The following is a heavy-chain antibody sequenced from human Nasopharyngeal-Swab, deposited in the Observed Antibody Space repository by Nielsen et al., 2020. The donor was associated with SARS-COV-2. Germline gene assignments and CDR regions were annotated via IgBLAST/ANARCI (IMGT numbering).Heavy chain of an antibody. D-gene: IGHD2-2*01. CDR2: IYYSGST. V-gene: IGHV4-39*01. Sequence: SETLSLTCTVSGGSISSSSYYWGWIRQPPGKGLEWIGSIYYSGSTYYNPSLKSRVTISVDMSKNQFSLKLSSVTAADTAVYYCARQKYCSSTSCYFRREKASYYYMDVWGKGTTVTVSS. CDR1: GGSISSSSYY. J-gene: IGHJ6*03. CDR3: ARQKYCSSTSCYFRREKASYYYMDV.